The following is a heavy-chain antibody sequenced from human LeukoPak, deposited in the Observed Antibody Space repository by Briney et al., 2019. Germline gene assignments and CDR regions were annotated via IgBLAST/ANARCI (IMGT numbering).Heavy chain of an antibody. CDR1: GFTLSTYV. D-gene: IGHD6-25*01. CDR2: ISSSSSYI. CDR3: GRDRTAAGTDPNWFDS. J-gene: IGHJ5*01. V-gene: IGHV3-21*01. Sequence: GGSLRHSRAASGFTLSTYVMNWVRQAPGKGLEWVSSISSSSSYIYYADSVKGRFTISRDNAKNSLYLQMNRLRGEDTAVYYCGRDRTAAGTDPNWFDSWGQGTLVTVSS.